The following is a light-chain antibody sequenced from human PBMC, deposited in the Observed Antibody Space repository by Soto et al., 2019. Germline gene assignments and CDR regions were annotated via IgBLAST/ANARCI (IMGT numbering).Light chain of an antibody. CDR2: EVT. J-gene: IGLJ1*01. CDR1: RRGVGDYNY. Sequence: QSVLTGPPSTSGSPGQSVTISCTGTRRGVGDYNYVSWFQQHPGKPPKLIIYEVTKRPSGLPDRFSGSKSGNTASLTVSGLQADDEADYYCTPYAGSHLCVFGTGTKVTV. V-gene: IGLV2-8*01. CDR3: TPYAGSHLCV.